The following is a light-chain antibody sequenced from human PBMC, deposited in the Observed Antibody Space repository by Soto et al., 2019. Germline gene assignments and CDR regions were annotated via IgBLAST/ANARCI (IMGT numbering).Light chain of an antibody. Sequence: QSFLTQPPSGSAGTGEKVTISLPGSSSNIGGNSVSWYQQLPGTAPKLLIYDDNKRPSGIPDRFSGSKSGTSATLAITGFQTGDEADYYCGSWDSSISAYVFGTRTKVTVL. CDR2: DDN. V-gene: IGLV1-51*01. J-gene: IGLJ1*01. CDR1: SSNIGGNS. CDR3: GSWDSSISAYV.